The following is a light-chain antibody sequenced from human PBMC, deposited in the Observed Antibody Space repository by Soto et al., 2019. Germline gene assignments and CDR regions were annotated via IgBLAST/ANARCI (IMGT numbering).Light chain of an antibody. CDR2: GAS. Sequence: PGERVTLSCRASQCVSSSYLTWYQQKPGQAPRLLIYGASTTATGIPARFSGSGSGTDFTLTISSLQPEDFAVYYCQQDYNLPLTFGGGTKVEIK. CDR1: QCVSSSY. V-gene: IGKV3D-7*01. CDR3: QQDYNLPLT. J-gene: IGKJ4*01.